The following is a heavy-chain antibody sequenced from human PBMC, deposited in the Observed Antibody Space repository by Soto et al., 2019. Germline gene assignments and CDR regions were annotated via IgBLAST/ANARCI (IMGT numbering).Heavy chain of an antibody. CDR1: GGSISSITYY. D-gene: IGHD3-10*01. V-gene: IGHV4-39*01. CDR3: ARRRLLWFGKTYYYYGMDV. J-gene: IGHJ6*02. Sequence: QLQLQESGPGLVKPSETLSLTCTVSGGSISSITYYWAWIRQPPGKGLEWIGNIYYNGSTYYNPSLKRRVTIAVDTSKNQFSLKLSSVTAADTAVFYCARRRLLWFGKTYYYYGMDVWGQGTTVTVSS. CDR2: IYYNGST.